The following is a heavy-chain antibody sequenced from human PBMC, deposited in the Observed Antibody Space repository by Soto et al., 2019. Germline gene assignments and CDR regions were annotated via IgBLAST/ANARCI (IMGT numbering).Heavy chain of an antibody. J-gene: IGHJ5*02. CDR2: IYYSGRT. CDR3: ARSVFP. V-gene: IGHV4-31*03. Sequence: QVQLQESGPGLVKPSQTLSLTCTVSGGSISSGGYYWTWIRPHPGKGMEWIGYIYYSGRTYYNPCSKTRVTISVDTSKNQSSLKLSSVTAADTAVYYCARSVFPWGQGTLVTVSS. CDR1: GGSISSGGYY.